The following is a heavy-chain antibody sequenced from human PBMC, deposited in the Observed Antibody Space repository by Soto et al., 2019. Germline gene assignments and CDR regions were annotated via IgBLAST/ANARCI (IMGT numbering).Heavy chain of an antibody. CDR2: IYYSGIT. V-gene: IGHV4-59*01. J-gene: IGHJ6*02. CDR3: ARLLYSSGSVIPVAQYDADV. CDR1: GGSISSYY. D-gene: IGHD6-19*01. Sequence: ASETLSLTCTVSGGSISSYYWCWIRQPPGKGLDWIGYIYYSGITNYNPSLKSRVTISVDTSKNQFSLKLTSVTAADTVVYFCARLLYSSGSVIPVAQYDADVWGQGTTVTVSS.